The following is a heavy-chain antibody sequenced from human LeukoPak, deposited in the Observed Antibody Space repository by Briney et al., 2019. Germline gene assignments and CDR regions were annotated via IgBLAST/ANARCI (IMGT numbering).Heavy chain of an antibody. V-gene: IGHV3-21*01. D-gene: IGHD2-15*01. CDR3: SKEGTDMSPLDY. CDR1: GLTFSSYS. CDR2: ISSSSSYT. Sequence: PGGSLRLSYAASGLTFSSYSMKWFRQAPGKGLEWVSSISSSSSYTYYADSVKGRFTISRDNAKNSLYLRMNSLRAEDTAVYYCSKEGTDMSPLDYWGQGTLVTVSS. J-gene: IGHJ4*02.